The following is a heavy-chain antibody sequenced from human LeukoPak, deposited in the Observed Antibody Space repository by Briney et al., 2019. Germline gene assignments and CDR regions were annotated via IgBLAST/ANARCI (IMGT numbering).Heavy chain of an antibody. V-gene: IGHV3-64*01. CDR2: ISTSGGTT. Sequence: PGGSLRLSCAASGFTFSSFAIHWVRQAPGKGLEYVSAISTSGGTTFYANSVKDRFTISRDNSKNTLYLHMGSLRPEDMAVYYCARANQFSGSGTYYNDFWGQGTLVTVSS. CDR3: ARANQFSGSGTYYNDF. CDR1: GFTFSSFA. J-gene: IGHJ4*02. D-gene: IGHD3-10*01.